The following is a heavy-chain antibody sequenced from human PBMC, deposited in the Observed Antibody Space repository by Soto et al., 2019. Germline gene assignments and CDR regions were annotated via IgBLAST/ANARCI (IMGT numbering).Heavy chain of an antibody. Sequence: QVQLVESGGGVVQPGRSLRLSCAASEFTFSSYAMHWVRQAPGKGLEWVAVISYDGSNKYYAHSVQGRFTISRDNSKNTLYLQMNSLRAEDTAVYYWARTRGRFYYGGMDVWGQGTTVTVSS. CDR1: EFTFSSYA. V-gene: IGHV3-30-3*01. D-gene: IGHD3-22*01. CDR2: ISYDGSNK. J-gene: IGHJ6*02. CDR3: ARTRGRFYYGGMDV.